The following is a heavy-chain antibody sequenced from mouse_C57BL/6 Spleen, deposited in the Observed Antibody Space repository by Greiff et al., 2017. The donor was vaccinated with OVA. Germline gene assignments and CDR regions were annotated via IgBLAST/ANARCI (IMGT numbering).Heavy chain of an antibody. CDR2: IYPGNGDT. D-gene: IGHD3-3*01. J-gene: IGHJ4*01. CDR1: GYTFTSYN. Sequence: QVQLKESGAELVRPGASVKMSCKASGYTFTSYNMHWVKQTPRQGLEWIGAIYPGNGDTSYNQKFKGKATLTVDKSSSTAYMQLSSLTSEDSAVYFCATWGDGDYAMDYWGQGTSVTVSS. V-gene: IGHV1-12*01. CDR3: ATWGDGDYAMDY.